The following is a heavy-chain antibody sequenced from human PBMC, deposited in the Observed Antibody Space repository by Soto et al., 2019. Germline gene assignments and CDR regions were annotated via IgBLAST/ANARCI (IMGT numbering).Heavy chain of an antibody. CDR1: GLTFSSFW. Sequence: GGSLRLSCAASGLTFSSFWMSWVRQAPGKGPEWVASINQDGSNKQYVDSVKGRFTISRDNAENSLYLQMNSLRAEDTAVYYCARDYRADWGPGTLVTVSS. D-gene: IGHD1-26*01. J-gene: IGHJ4*02. CDR3: ARDYRAD. CDR2: INQDGSNK. V-gene: IGHV3-7*01.